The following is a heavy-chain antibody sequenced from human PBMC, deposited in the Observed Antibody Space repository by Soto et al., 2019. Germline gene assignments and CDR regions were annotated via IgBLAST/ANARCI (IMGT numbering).Heavy chain of an antibody. CDR2: ISSSSSYI. CDR3: ANGRSYGYVAYYYGMDV. Sequence: GGSLRLSCAASGFTFSSYSMNWVRQAPGKGLEWVSSISSSSSYIYYADSVKGRFTISRDNAKNSLYLQMNSLRAEDTAVYYCANGRSYGYVAYYYGMDVWGQGTTVTVSS. CDR1: GFTFSSYS. V-gene: IGHV3-21*01. J-gene: IGHJ6*02. D-gene: IGHD5-18*01.